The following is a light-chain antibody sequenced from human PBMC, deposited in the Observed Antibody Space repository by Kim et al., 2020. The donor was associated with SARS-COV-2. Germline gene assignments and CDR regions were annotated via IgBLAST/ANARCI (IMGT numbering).Light chain of an antibody. CDR1: QDIDKS. Sequence: DIQMTQSPSSLSASVGDRVIITCRASQDIDKSLAWYQQTPGKAPKLLLYGASTLQSGVPSRFKGSGSGADYILTISDLQPEDLATCYFQQSYGSPWTFGRGTKVDIK. CDR2: GAS. J-gene: IGKJ1*01. V-gene: IGKV1-NL1*01. CDR3: QQSYGSPWT.